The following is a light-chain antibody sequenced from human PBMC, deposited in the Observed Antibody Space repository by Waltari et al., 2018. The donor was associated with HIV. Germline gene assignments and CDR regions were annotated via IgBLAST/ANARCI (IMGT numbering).Light chain of an antibody. CDR3: QSADSSGTYAV. J-gene: IGLJ7*01. CDR1: VLPKQY. Sequence: SYELPQPPSVSVSPGQTARITGSGDVLPKQYAYWYQQKPGQAPVVVISKDSERPSGIPERFSGSSSGTTVTLTISGVQAEDEADYYCQSADSSGTYAVFGGGTQLTVL. V-gene: IGLV3-25*03. CDR2: KDS.